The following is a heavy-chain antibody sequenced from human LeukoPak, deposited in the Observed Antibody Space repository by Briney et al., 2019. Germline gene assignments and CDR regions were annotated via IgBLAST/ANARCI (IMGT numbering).Heavy chain of an antibody. J-gene: IGHJ6*02. D-gene: IGHD6-19*01. CDR3: ARDKQWQPPGGMDV. Sequence: ASVKVSCKASGYTFTSYGISWVRQAPGQGLKWMGWISAYNGNTNYAQKLQGRVTMTTDTSTSTAYMELRSLRSDDTAVYYCARDKQWQPPGGMDVWGQGTTVTVSS. CDR2: ISAYNGNT. V-gene: IGHV1-18*01. CDR1: GYTFTSYG.